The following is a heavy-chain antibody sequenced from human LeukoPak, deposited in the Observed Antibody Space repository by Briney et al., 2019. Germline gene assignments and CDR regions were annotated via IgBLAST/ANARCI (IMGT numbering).Heavy chain of an antibody. D-gene: IGHD3-9*01. CDR1: GFTFISYG. CDR3: ARQADILTGYQY. Sequence: ASVKVSCKASGFTFISYGISWVRQAPGQGLEWMGWITANNGNTNYVQKLQGRVTMTTDTSTNTAYMELRSLRSDDTAVYYCARQADILTGYQYWGQGTLVTVSS. J-gene: IGHJ4*02. V-gene: IGHV1-18*01. CDR2: ITANNGNT.